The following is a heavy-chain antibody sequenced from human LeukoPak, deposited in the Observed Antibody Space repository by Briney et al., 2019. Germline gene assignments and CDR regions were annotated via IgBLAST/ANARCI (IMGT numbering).Heavy chain of an antibody. CDR2: ISWNSGSI. D-gene: IGHD6-13*01. Sequence: PGGSLRLSCAASGFTFDDYAMHWVRQAPGKGLEWVSGISWNSGSIGYADSVKGRFTISRDNAKNSLYLQMNSLRAEDTALYYCAKDMIAAAGSYMDVWGKGTTVTISS. J-gene: IGHJ6*03. CDR1: GFTFDDYA. CDR3: AKDMIAAAGSYMDV. V-gene: IGHV3-9*01.